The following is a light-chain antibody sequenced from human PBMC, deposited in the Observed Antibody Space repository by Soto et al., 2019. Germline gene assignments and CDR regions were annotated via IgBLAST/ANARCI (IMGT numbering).Light chain of an antibody. J-gene: IGKJ1*01. CDR1: QSVSSNY. V-gene: IGKV3-20*01. CDR3: QQYGTSLLT. CDR2: AAS. Sequence: EIVLTQSPGSLSLSPGERATLSCRASQSVSSNYLDWYQQKPGQAPRLLIYAASRRATGIPDRFSGSGSGTDFTLTINRLAPEDCAVYYCQQYGTSLLTFGQGTKVAIK.